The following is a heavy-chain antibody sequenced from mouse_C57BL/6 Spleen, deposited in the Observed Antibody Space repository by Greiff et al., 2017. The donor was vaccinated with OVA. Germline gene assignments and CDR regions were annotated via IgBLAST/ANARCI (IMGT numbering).Heavy chain of an antibody. CDR2: IYPGDGDT. D-gene: IGHD2-2*01. V-gene: IGHV1-82*01. J-gene: IGHJ2*01. CDR3: ARTVTDYFDY. CDR1: GYAFSSSW. Sequence: QVQLKQSGPELVKPGASVKISCKASGYAFSSSWMNWVKQRPGKGLEWIGRIYPGDGDTNYNGKFKGKATLTADKSSSTAYMQLSSLTSEDSAVYFCARTVTDYFDYWGQGTTLTVSS.